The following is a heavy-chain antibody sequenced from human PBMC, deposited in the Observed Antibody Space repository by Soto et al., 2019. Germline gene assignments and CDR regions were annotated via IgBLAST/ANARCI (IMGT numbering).Heavy chain of an antibody. CDR3: AREVQLWSPTGYYGMDV. CDR2: IYYSGST. Sequence: SETLSLTCTVSGGSISSSSYYWGWIRQPPGKGLKWIGSIYYSGSTYYNPSLKSRVAISVDTSKNQFSLKLSSVTAADTAVYYCAREVQLWSPTGYYGMDVWGQGTTVTVSS. D-gene: IGHD5-18*01. J-gene: IGHJ6*02. V-gene: IGHV4-39*02. CDR1: GGSISSSSYY.